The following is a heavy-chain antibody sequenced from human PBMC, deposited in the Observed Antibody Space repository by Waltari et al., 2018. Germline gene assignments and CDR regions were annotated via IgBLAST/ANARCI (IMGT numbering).Heavy chain of an antibody. Sequence: QVQLQQWGAGLLKPSGTLSLTCAVYGGYFSRYYWSWNRQPPAMRLERIGEINHSGSTNYNPSLKSRVTISVDTSKNQFSLKLSSVTAADTAVYYCARHPRDDVPYWFDPWGQGTLVTVSS. D-gene: IGHD2-2*01. CDR2: INHSGST. J-gene: IGHJ5*02. V-gene: IGHV4-34*01. CDR3: ARHPRDDVPYWFDP. CDR1: GGYFSRYY.